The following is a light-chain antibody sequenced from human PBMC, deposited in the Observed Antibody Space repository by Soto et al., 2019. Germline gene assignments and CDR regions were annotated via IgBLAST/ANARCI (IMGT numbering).Light chain of an antibody. CDR1: QSISSW. CDR2: DAS. V-gene: IGKV1-5*01. CDR3: QQYNSYST. Sequence: DIQMTQSPSTLSASVADRCAITCRSSQSISSWLAWYQQKPGKAPKLLIYDASSLESGVPSRFSGSGSGTEFTLTISSLQPDDFATYYCQQYNSYSTFGQGTKVDVK. J-gene: IGKJ1*01.